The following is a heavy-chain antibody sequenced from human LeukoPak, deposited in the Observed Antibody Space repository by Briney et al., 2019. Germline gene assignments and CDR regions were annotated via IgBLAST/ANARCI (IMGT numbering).Heavy chain of an antibody. CDR3: VSGFLQWLY. Sequence: PGGSLRLSCAASGFTFSSYGMHWVRQAPGKGLEWVANTNPDGSIKYYVDSVNGRFTISRDNAKNSLYLQMNSLRAEDTAVYYCVSGFLQWLYWGQGTLVTVSS. CDR1: GFTFSSYG. D-gene: IGHD3-3*01. J-gene: IGHJ4*02. CDR2: TNPDGSIK. V-gene: IGHV3-7*01.